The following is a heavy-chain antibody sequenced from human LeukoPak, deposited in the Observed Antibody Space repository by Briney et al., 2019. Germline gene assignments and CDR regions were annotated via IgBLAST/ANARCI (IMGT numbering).Heavy chain of an antibody. CDR2: IRYDGSNK. D-gene: IGHD1-26*01. V-gene: IGHV3-30*02. J-gene: IGHJ4*02. CDR3: AKDPVFVEVGAPDGFDY. Sequence: GGSLRLSCAASGFTFSSYGMHWVRQAPGKGLEWVAFIRYDGSNKYYADSVKGRFTISRDNSKNTLYLQMNSLRAEDTAVYYCAKDPVFVEVGAPDGFDYWGQGTLVTVSA. CDR1: GFTFSSYG.